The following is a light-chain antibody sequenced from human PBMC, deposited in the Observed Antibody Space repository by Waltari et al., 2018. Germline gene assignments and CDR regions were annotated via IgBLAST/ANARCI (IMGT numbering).Light chain of an antibody. J-gene: IGLJ3*02. CDR3: AAWDNSLSAWV. V-gene: IGLV1-47*01. CDR2: NND. Sequence: QPVWTLPPSASGTPGQAVSISCSGSSSNIGRNYVSWYQQLPGTAPKLLIYNNDQRPSEVPHRFFGSKSDTSASLVISGLRSEDEGHYNCAAWDNSLSAWVFGGGTKLT. CDR1: SSNIGRNY.